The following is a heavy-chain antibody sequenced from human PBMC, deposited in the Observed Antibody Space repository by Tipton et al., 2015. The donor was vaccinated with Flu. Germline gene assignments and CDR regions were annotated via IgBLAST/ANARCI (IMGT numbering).Heavy chain of an antibody. J-gene: IGHJ4*02. D-gene: IGHD2-15*01. V-gene: IGHV1-46*01. Sequence: QSGPEVKKPGASVKVPCKASGYSITHYSMHWVRKAPKEGLEWMGTMNPRDDSTRPAQKFQGRITVTRDTSTNTFYMELKSLTSEDTAIYYCAREGSAGGNFDSWGQGILVSVSS. CDR2: MNPRDDST. CDR3: AREGSAGGNFDS. CDR1: GYSITHYS.